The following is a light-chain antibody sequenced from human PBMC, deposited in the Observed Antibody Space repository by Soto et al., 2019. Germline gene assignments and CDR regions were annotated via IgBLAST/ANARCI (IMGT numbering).Light chain of an antibody. CDR3: QQYGSSAT. V-gene: IGKV3-20*01. Sequence: EIVLTQSPGTLSLSPGERATLSCRASHSLNSGYVAWYQQRPGQAPRLLIYGASTRATGVPGRFSGSGSGTDFTLTISRLEREDFAVYFCQQYGSSATFGPGTKVDI. CDR2: GAS. J-gene: IGKJ3*01. CDR1: HSLNSGY.